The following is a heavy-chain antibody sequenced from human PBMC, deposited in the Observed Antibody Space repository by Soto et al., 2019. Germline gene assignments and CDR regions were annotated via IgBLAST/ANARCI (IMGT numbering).Heavy chain of an antibody. CDR2: ISRSSSTE. CDR3: ARVDTAMIDY. CDR1: GFTFRGYS. D-gene: IGHD5-18*01. V-gene: IGHV3-48*02. J-gene: IGHJ4*02. Sequence: EVLLVESGGGLVPPGGSLRLSCAASGFTFRGYSINWVRQAPGKGLEWISYISRSSSTEYYADSVKGRFTISRDNARNSLYLQMNSLRDEDTAVYYCARVDTAMIDYWGQGTLVTVSS.